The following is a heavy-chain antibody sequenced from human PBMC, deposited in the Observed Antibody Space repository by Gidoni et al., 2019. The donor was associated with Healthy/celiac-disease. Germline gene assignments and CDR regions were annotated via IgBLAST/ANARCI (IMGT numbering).Heavy chain of an antibody. CDR2: ISSSSSTI. Sequence: EVQLVESGGGLVQPGGSLRLSCAASGFPFSSYSMNWVRQAPGKGLEWVSYISSSSSTIYYADSVKGRFTISRDNAKNSLYLQMNSLRDEDTAVYYCARDEAEYYGSGSRIDYWGQGTLVTVSS. CDR1: GFPFSSYS. D-gene: IGHD3-10*01. J-gene: IGHJ4*02. CDR3: ARDEAEYYGSGSRIDY. V-gene: IGHV3-48*02.